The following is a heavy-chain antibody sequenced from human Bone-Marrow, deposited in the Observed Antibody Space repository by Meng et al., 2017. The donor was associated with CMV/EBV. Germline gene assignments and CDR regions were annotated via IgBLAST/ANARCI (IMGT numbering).Heavy chain of an antibody. J-gene: IGHJ6*02. D-gene: IGHD2/OR15-2a*01. V-gene: IGHV4-34*01. Sequence: SETLSLTCTVSGGSISSYYWSWIRQPPGKGLEWIGEINHSGSTNYNPSLKSRVTISVDTSKNQFSLKLSSVTAADTAVYYCASRRGYYYYGMDVWGQGTTVTVSS. CDR1: GGSISSYY. CDR3: ASRRGYYYYGMDV. CDR2: INHSGST.